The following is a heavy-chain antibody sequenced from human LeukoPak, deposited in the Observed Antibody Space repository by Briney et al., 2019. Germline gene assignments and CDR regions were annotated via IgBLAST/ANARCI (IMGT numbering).Heavy chain of an antibody. CDR2: ISWNSGSI. CDR3: AKRSDSSGYYVFGAFDI. CDR1: GFTFDDYA. V-gene: IGHV3-9*01. Sequence: GGSLRLSCAASGFTFDDYAMHWVRQAPGKGLEWVSGISWNSGSIGYADSVKGRFTISRDNAKNSLYLQMNSLRAEDTALYYCAKRSDSSGYYVFGAFDIWGQGTMVTVSS. D-gene: IGHD3-22*01. J-gene: IGHJ3*02.